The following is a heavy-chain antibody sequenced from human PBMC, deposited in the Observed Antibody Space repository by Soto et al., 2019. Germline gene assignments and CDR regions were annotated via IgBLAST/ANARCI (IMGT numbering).Heavy chain of an antibody. Sequence: QLQLQESGPGLVKPSETLSLTCSVSGGSIDSSNFYWGWIRQPPGEGLEWIGSSYYRADTYYNSSRKRRFTISEETAKNQFPLKLNSVPAANTAVFFCGRHGPGPPLDIWAEGTRATVSS. V-gene: IGHV4-39*01. J-gene: IGHJ4*02. CDR3: GRHGPGPPLDI. CDR1: GGSIDSSNFY. CDR2: SYYRADT. D-gene: IGHD1-1*01.